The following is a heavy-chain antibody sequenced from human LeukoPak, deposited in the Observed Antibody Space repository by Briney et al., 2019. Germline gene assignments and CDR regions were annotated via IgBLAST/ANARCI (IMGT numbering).Heavy chain of an antibody. V-gene: IGHV3-15*01. CDR1: GFPFSSAW. J-gene: IGHJ5*02. CDR3: TTDMTARHH. Sequence: GGPLRLPCAASGFPFSSAWMTWVGQAPGKGLGWFARIKSKTDGGTTDYAAPVKGRFTISRDDSKNTLYLQMNNLKTEDTAVYYCTTDMTARHHWGQGSLVTVSS. D-gene: IGHD6-6*01. CDR2: IKSKTDGGTT.